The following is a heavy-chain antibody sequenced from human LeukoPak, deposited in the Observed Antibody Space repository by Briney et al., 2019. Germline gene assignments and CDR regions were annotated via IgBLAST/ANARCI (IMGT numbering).Heavy chain of an antibody. V-gene: IGHV4-61*02. CDR2: VFTTGRT. Sequence: PSETLSLTCTVSGVSMTIGGYYWTWIRQPAGKGLEWLGRVFTTGRTDYNPSLKSRVTISVDTSKNQFSLKLSSVTAADTAVYYCARAAAGTRAYHYWGQGTLVTVSS. CDR3: ARAAAGTRAYHY. J-gene: IGHJ4*02. CDR1: GVSMTIGGYY. D-gene: IGHD6-13*01.